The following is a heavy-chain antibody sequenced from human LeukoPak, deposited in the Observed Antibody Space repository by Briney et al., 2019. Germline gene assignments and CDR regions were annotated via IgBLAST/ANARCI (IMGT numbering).Heavy chain of an antibody. J-gene: IGHJ4*02. D-gene: IGHD6-19*01. CDR3: ERGASGWYGADY. CDR1: GFTFDDYA. Sequence: GGSLRLSCAASGFTFDDYAMHWVRQAPGKGLVWVSRINSDGSRTNYADSVKGRFTISRDNAKNTLYLQMNSLRAEDTAVYYCERGASGWYGADYWGQGTLVTVSS. V-gene: IGHV3-74*01. CDR2: INSDGSRT.